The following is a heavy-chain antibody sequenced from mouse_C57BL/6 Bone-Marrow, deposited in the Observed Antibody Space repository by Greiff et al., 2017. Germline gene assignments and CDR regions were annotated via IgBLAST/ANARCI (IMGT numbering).Heavy chain of an antibody. CDR2: IYPRSGNT. D-gene: IGHD1-1*01. J-gene: IGHJ2*01. CDR1: GYTFTSYG. CDR3: ALYYYGSRDY. Sequence: QVHVKQSGAELARPGASVKLSCKASGYTFTSYGISWVKQRTGQGLEWIGEIYPRSGNTYYNEKFKGKATLTADKSSSTAYMELRSLTSEDSAVYFCALYYYGSRDYWGQGTTRTVSS. V-gene: IGHV1-81*01.